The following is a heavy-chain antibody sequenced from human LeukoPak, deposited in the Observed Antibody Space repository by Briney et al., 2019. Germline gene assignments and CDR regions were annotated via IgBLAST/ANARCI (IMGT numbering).Heavy chain of an antibody. D-gene: IGHD6-13*01. Sequence: SQTLSLTCAISGDSVSSNSAAWNWIRQSPSTELDWLGRTYYRSKWGTNYALSVKSRVTINADTYKNQISLQLNSVTPEDTAVYYCARGTAAPSFDFWGQGTLVTVSS. CDR1: GDSVSSNSAA. J-gene: IGHJ5*01. CDR3: ARGTAAPSFDF. V-gene: IGHV6-1*01. CDR2: TYYRSKWGT.